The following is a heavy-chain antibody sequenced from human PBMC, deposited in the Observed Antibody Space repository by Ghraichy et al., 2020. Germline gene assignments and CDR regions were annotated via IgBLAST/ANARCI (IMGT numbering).Heavy chain of an antibody. CDR3: ARDPGDCSGGRCYLEQFDF. V-gene: IGHV3-21*01. CDR1: GFTFSSYR. CDR2: ISSSSSYI. J-gene: IGHJ4*02. Sequence: GGSLRLSCAASGFTFSSYRMNWVRQAPGKGLEWVSFISSSSSYIDYADSVKGRFTISRDNAKNSLYLQMNSLRAEDTAVYYCARDPGDCSGGRCYLEQFDFWGQGTLVTVSS. D-gene: IGHD2-15*01.